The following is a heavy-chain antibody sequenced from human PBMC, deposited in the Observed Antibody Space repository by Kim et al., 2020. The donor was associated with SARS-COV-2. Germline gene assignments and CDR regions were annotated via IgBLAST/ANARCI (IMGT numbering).Heavy chain of an antibody. Sequence: GWSLRLSCAASGFTFSSYWMSWVRQAPGKGLEWVANIKQDGSEKYYVDSVKGRFTISRDNAKNSLYLQMNSLRAEDTAVYYCARDCSSTSCHDNDYWGQGTLVTVSS. V-gene: IGHV3-7*03. J-gene: IGHJ4*02. CDR3: ARDCSSTSCHDNDY. D-gene: IGHD2-2*01. CDR2: IKQDGSEK. CDR1: GFTFSSYW.